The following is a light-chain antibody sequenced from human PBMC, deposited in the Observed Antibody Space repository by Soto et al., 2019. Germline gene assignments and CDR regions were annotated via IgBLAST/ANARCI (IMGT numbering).Light chain of an antibody. CDR3: AAWDASLNGYV. Sequence: QSVLSQPPSASGTPGQRVTISCSGSSSNIGSNTVNWYQQFPGTAPQLLIYFNIQRPSGGPARFSGSKSGTSASLAISGRQSEEEAAYYCAAWDASLNGYVFGTGTKLTVL. V-gene: IGLV1-44*01. CDR2: FNI. CDR1: SSNIGSNT. J-gene: IGLJ1*01.